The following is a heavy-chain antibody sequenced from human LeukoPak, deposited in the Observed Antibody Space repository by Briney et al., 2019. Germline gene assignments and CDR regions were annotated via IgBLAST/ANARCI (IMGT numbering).Heavy chain of an antibody. CDR3: VRHDGRGGATMGAFDS. J-gene: IGHJ5*01. CDR1: AGSFISSSHH. CDR2: VYYGRTT. V-gene: IGHV4-39*01. D-gene: IGHD5-12*01. Sequence: SSETLSLTCTVSAGSFISSSHHWGWIRQSPGKGLEWIGCVYYGRTTYYNPSLDGRVTVSLDTSANQFSLQLNSVTAADTAVYYCVRHDGRGGATMGAFDSWGQGSLVTVSS.